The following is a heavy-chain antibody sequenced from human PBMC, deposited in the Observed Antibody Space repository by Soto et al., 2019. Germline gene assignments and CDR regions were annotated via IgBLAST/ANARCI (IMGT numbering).Heavy chain of an antibody. CDR3: AKDENLDCSSTSCYGNY. V-gene: IGHV3-23*01. D-gene: IGHD2-2*01. CDR1: GFTFSSYA. J-gene: IGHJ4*02. Sequence: EVQLLESGGGLVQPGGSLRLSCAASGFTFSSYAMSWVRQAPGKGLEWVSAISGSGGSTYYADSVKGWFTISRDNSKNTLYLQMNSLRAEDTAVYYCAKDENLDCSSTSCYGNYWGQGTLVTVSS. CDR2: ISGSGGST.